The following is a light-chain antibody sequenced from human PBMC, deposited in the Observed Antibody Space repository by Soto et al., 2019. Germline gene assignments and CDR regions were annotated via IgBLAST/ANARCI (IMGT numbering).Light chain of an antibody. Sequence: QPVLTQSPSASASLGASVKFTCTLSSGHSTYAIAWHQQQPGKGPRYLMKVNSDGSHSKGDGIPDRFSGSSSGAERHLTISSLQSEDEADYYCQTWGTGIVVFGGGTKLTVL. V-gene: IGLV4-69*01. CDR3: QTWGTGIVV. CDR1: SGHSTYA. CDR2: VNSDGSH. J-gene: IGLJ2*01.